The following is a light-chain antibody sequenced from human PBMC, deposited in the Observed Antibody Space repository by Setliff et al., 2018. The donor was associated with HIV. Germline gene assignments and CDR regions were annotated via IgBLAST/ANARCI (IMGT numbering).Light chain of an antibody. CDR1: SSDVGAYNF. J-gene: IGLJ1*01. CDR2: EVH. V-gene: IGLV2-8*01. CDR3: CSYAGTNTFMV. Sequence: QSVLTQPASMSGSPGQSITISCTGTSSDVGAYNFVSWYQQYPGKAPKLMIFEVHKRPSGVPDRFSGSKFGNTAALTISGLQAVDEAEYYCCSYAGTNTFMVFGIGTKVTV.